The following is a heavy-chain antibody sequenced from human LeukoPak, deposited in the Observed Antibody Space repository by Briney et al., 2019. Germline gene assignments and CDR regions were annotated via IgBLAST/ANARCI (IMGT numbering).Heavy chain of an antibody. Sequence: GGSLRLSCAASGFTFSSYTMSWVRQTPGKGLEWVSFISTSGNYIYYADSVKGRFTISRDNAKNSLYLQMNSLRAEDTAVYYCARGEWLSGSWFDPWGQGTLVTVSS. D-gene: IGHD3-3*01. J-gene: IGHJ5*02. CDR1: GFTFSSYT. V-gene: IGHV3-21*01. CDR3: ARGEWLSGSWFDP. CDR2: ISTSGNYI.